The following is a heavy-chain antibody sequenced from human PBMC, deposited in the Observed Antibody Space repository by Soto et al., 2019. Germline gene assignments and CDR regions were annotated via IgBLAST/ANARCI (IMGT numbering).Heavy chain of an antibody. D-gene: IGHD6-6*01. V-gene: IGHV1-69*04. CDR1: GGTFSSYT. Sequence: SVKVSCKASGGTFSSYTISWVRQAPGQGLEWMGRIIPILGIANYAQKFQGRVTITAGKSTSTAYMELRSLRSEDTAVYYFAREHGASSSSSYYYYLDVWGKGTTVTVSS. J-gene: IGHJ6*03. CDR3: AREHGASSSSSYYYYLDV. CDR2: IIPILGIA.